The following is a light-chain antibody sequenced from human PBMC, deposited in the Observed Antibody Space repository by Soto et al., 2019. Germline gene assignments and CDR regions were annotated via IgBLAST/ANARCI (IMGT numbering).Light chain of an antibody. J-gene: IGLJ1*01. CDR3: SSYTTGGSYV. CDR2: DVS. V-gene: IGLV2-14*01. Sequence: SALTKPASVSGSPGLSIAISCTGTSSDVGGYNSVSWYQQHPGKAPKLMIYDVSNRPSGVSNRFSGSKSGNTASLTISGLQAEDEGDYYCSSYTTGGSYVFGTGTKLTVL. CDR1: SSDVGGYNS.